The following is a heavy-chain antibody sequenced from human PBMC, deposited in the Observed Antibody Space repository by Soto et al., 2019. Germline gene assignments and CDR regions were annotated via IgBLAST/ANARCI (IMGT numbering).Heavy chain of an antibody. V-gene: IGHV4-39*05. J-gene: IGHJ6*02. CDR3: RRSSRYSTDV. D-gene: IGHD6-19*01. Sequence: APETPSLPCTVSGASIRTRAYWGWIRQPPGKGLEWIGSIYSIGNTYYNPSLKSGVTISADTSKNQFSLNLISVTAADTAVYYCRRSSRYSTDVWGQGITVTVSS. CDR2: IYSIGNT. CDR1: GASIRTRAY.